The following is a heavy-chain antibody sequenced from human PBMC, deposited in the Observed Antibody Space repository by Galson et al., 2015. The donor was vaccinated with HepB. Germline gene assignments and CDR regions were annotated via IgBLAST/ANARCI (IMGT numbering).Heavy chain of an antibody. D-gene: IGHD2-2*01. V-gene: IGHV3-33*01. CDR2: IWYDGSSK. Sequence: SLRLSCAASGFTFSDYAMHWVRQAPGKGLEWVAVIWYDGSSKYYADSVEGRFTVSRDDSTNTLYLQMNSLGAGDTAVYYCTRSAPYCRRSSCYFFEDWGQGTLVTVSS. J-gene: IGHJ4*02. CDR1: GFTFSDYA. CDR3: TRSAPYCRRSSCYFFED.